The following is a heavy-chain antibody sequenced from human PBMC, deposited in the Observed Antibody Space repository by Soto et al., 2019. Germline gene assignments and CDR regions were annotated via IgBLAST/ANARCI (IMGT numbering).Heavy chain of an antibody. CDR1: GGSISSYY. D-gene: IGHD6-13*01. CDR2: IYYSGST. V-gene: IGHV4-59*01. Sequence: SETLSLTCTVSGGSISSYYWSWIRQPPGKGLEWIGYIYYSGSTNYNPSLKSRVTISVDTSKNQFSLKLSSVTAADTAVYYCARDRGDSSSWFPRNWFDPWGQGTLVTVSS. J-gene: IGHJ5*02. CDR3: ARDRGDSSSWFPRNWFDP.